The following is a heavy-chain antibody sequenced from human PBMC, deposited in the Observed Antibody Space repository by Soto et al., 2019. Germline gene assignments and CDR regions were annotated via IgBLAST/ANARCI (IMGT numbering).Heavy chain of an antibody. V-gene: IGHV4-31*03. CDR2: IYYSGST. Sequence: SETLSLTCTVSGGSISSGGYYWSWIRQHPGKGLEWIGYIYYSGSTYYNPSLKSRVTIPVDTSKNQFSLKLSSVTAADTAVYYCARDRGRGYCSSTSCYRPTYYYYGMDVWGQGTTVTVSS. CDR3: ARDRGRGYCSSTSCYRPTYYYYGMDV. CDR1: GGSISSGGYY. J-gene: IGHJ6*02. D-gene: IGHD2-2*02.